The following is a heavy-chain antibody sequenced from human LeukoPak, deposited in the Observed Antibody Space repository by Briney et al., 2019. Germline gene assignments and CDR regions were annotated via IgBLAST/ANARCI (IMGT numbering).Heavy chain of an antibody. CDR3: ARGRYYDSSGNIFDY. J-gene: IGHJ4*02. CDR1: GFTFSDYY. D-gene: IGHD3-22*01. CDR2: ISSSGSTI. V-gene: IGHV3-11*01. Sequence: GGSLRLSCAASGFTFSDYYMSWIRQAPGKGLEWVSYISSSGSTIYYADSVKGRFTISRDNAKNSLYLQMNSLRAEDTAVYYCARGRYYDSSGNIFDYWAREPWSPSPQ.